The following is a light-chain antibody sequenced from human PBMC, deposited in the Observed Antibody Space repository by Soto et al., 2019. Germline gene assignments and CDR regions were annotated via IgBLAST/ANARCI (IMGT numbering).Light chain of an antibody. V-gene: IGKV1-5*03. CDR1: QTMSSW. J-gene: IGKJ1*01. Sequence: DIQMTQSPSTLSGSVGDRVTITCRASQTMSSWLAWYQQKPGKAPKLLIYKASTLKSGVPSRFSGSGSGTEFTLTINSLQPDDFATYYYQHYNSYSEAFGQGTKVELK. CDR3: QHYNSYSEA. CDR2: KAS.